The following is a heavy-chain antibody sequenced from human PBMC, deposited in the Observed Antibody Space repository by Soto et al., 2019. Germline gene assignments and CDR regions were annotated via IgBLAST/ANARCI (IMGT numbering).Heavy chain of an antibody. D-gene: IGHD2-2*01. V-gene: IGHV3-30*18. CDR2: ISYDGSNK. J-gene: IGHJ6*02. CDR3: AKGRYCSSTSCYPPFYYYYGMDV. Sequence: GGSLRLSCAASGFTFSGYVMHWVRQSPGKGLEWVAVISYDGSNKYYADSVKGRFTISRDNSKNTLYLQMNSLRAEDTAVYYCAKGRYCSSTSCYPPFYYYYGMDVWGQGTTVTVSS. CDR1: GFTFSGYV.